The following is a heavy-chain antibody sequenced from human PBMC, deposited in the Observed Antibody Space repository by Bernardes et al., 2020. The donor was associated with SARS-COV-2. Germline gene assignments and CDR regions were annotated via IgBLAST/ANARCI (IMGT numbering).Heavy chain of an antibody. V-gene: IGHV3-21*01. CDR3: ARYLVYSSSSRFLSGWFDP. CDR1: GFTFSSYS. Sequence: GGSLRLSCAASGFTFSSYSMNWVRQAPGKGLEWVSSISSSSSYIYYADSVKGRFTISRDNAKNSLYLQMNSLRAEDTAVYYCARYLVYSSSSRFLSGWFDPWGQGTLVTVSS. J-gene: IGHJ5*02. D-gene: IGHD6-6*01. CDR2: ISSSSSYI.